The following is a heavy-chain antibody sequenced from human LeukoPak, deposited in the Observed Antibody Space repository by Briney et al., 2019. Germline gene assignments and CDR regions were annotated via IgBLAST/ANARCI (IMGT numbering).Heavy chain of an antibody. CDR1: GGSISSGSYY. Sequence: SQTLSLTCTVSGGSISSGSYYWSWIRQPAGTGLEWIGRIYTTGSTNYNPSLKSRVTISVDTSKNQFSLKLSSVTAADTAVYHCARGPYIDHWGQGTLVTVSS. D-gene: IGHD2-21*01. CDR2: IYTTGST. CDR3: ARGPYIDH. V-gene: IGHV4-61*02. J-gene: IGHJ4*02.